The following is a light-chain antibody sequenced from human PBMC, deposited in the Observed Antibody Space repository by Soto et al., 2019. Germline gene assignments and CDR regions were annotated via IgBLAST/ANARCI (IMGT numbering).Light chain of an antibody. J-gene: IGLJ1*01. V-gene: IGLV2-14*03. CDR2: DVT. CDR1: SSDVGAFNY. Sequence: QTALTKPASVSGSPGQAISISCIETSSDVGAFNYVSWYQHHPGKAPQLIIYDVTSRPSGVSNRFSASKSGNTASLTISGLQAEDEADYYCSSYTTRNTEVFGTGTKVTVL. CDR3: SSYTTRNTEV.